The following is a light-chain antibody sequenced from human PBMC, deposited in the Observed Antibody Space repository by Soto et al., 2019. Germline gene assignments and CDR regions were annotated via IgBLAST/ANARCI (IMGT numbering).Light chain of an antibody. J-gene: IGKJ3*01. Sequence: EIVLTQSPATLSLSPGERATLSCRSSQSISTYLAWYQHKAGQPPRLLIYDASSRATGIPARFSGSGSGTYLTLSISSLEPEDFAVYYCQQRERGFTFGPGTKVDIK. V-gene: IGKV3-11*01. CDR2: DAS. CDR3: QQRERGFT. CDR1: QSISTY.